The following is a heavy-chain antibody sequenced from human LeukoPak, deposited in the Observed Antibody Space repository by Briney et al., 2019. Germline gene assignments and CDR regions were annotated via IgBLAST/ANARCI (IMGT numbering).Heavy chain of an antibody. Sequence: GGSLRLSCAASGFTFSSYTMNWVRQAPGKGLEWVSSISSSSGYIYYADSVKGRFTISRDNAKNSLYLQMNSLRAEDTAVYYCARDKYSGWYWDYWGQGTLVTVSS. J-gene: IGHJ4*02. CDR3: ARDKYSGWYWDY. D-gene: IGHD6-19*01. V-gene: IGHV3-21*01. CDR2: ISSSSGYI. CDR1: GFTFSSYT.